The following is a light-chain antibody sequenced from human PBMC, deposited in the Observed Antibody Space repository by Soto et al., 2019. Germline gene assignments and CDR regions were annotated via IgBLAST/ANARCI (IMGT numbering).Light chain of an antibody. J-gene: IGKJ3*01. CDR3: QKCDYLPI. V-gene: IGKV1-33*01. CDR2: DAS. CDR1: HAITSH. Sequence: DIQMTQSPSSLSASVGDRVTITCQASHAITSHLNWYQHKPGKAPKLLIYDASILEAGVPSRFSGSGSGTDFTFTISRLQPEDVATYYCQKCDYLPIFGPGTTVDFK.